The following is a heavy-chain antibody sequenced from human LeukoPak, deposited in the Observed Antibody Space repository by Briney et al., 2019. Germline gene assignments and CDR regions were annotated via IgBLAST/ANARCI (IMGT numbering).Heavy chain of an antibody. V-gene: IGHV3-74*01. J-gene: IGHJ4*02. CDR1: GFAFATYS. Sequence: QSGGSLRLSCAASGFAFATYSMTWVRQSPGKGLVWVSRINSDGSSTSYADSVKGRFTISRDNAKNTLYLQMNSLRAEDTAVYYCAYTVTTFDYFDYWGQGTLVTVSS. D-gene: IGHD4-17*01. CDR2: INSDGSST. CDR3: AYTVTTFDYFDY.